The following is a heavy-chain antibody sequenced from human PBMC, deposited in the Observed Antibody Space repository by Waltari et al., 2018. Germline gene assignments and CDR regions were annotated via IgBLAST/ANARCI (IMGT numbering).Heavy chain of an antibody. CDR1: GGTISSGAYY. J-gene: IGHJ2*01. CDR2: TDYSRNT. Sequence: QVQLQESGPGLVRPSQTLSLTCTVSGGTISSGAYYWSWLRQPQGTGLAWIGYTDYSRNTYYEPSLRSRVTISVDTSKNQFSLKLSSVTVADTAVYYCVRGRYYYNSSGRGTSHWYFDLWGRGTLVTVSS. D-gene: IGHD3-22*01. CDR3: VRGRYYYNSSGRGTSHWYFDL. V-gene: IGHV4-30-4*01.